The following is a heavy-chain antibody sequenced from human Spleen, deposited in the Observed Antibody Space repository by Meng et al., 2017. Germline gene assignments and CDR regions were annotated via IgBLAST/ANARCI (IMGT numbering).Heavy chain of an antibody. CDR2: ISSRGDGT. CDR1: GFTFSSYG. CDR3: AKLVASATNY. D-gene: IGHD2-8*02. J-gene: IGHJ4*02. Sequence: GESLKISCAASGFTFSSYGMIWVRPTPGKGLEWVSAISSRGDGTYYADSVKGRFTISRDNSKNTLYLQMNSLGGEDTALYYCAKLVASATNYWGQGTLVTVSS. V-gene: IGHV3-23*01.